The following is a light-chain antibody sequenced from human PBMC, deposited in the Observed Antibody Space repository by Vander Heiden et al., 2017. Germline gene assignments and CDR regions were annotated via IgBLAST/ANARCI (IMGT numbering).Light chain of an antibody. V-gene: IGKV3-11*01. CDR3: QQRSNWPPT. CDR2: DAS. CDR1: QSVSRY. Sequence: IVLLHTPATLSLSPGERATLARTASQSVSRYVAWYQQKPGQAPRLLIYDASNRATGIPARFSGSGSGTDFTLTISSLEPEDFAVYYCQQRSNWPPTFGGGTKVEIK. J-gene: IGKJ4*01.